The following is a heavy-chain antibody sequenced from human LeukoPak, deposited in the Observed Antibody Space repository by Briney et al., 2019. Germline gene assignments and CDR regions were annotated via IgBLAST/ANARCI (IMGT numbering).Heavy chain of an antibody. CDR2: INPNSGGT. D-gene: IGHD2-15*01. Sequence: ASVKVSCEASGYTFTGYYMHWVRQAPGQGLEWMGWINPNSGGTNYAQKFQGRVTMTRDTSISTAYMELSRLRSDDTAVYYCARKTAGCSGGSCYSLAFDIWGQGTMVTVSS. V-gene: IGHV1-2*02. CDR3: ARKTAGCSGGSCYSLAFDI. J-gene: IGHJ3*02. CDR1: GYTFTGYY.